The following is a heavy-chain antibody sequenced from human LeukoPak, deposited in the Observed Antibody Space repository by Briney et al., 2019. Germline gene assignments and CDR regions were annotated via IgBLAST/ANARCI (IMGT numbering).Heavy chain of an antibody. D-gene: IGHD2-2*02. CDR1: GYTFTSYG. Sequence: ASVKVSCKASGYTFTSYGISWVRQAPGQGLEWMGWISAYNGNTNYAQKLQGRVTMTTDTSTSTAYMELRSLRSDDTAVYYCARDFRKRSSTSCYTQGYWGQGTLVTVSS. J-gene: IGHJ4*02. CDR2: ISAYNGNT. CDR3: ARDFRKRSSTSCYTQGY. V-gene: IGHV1-18*01.